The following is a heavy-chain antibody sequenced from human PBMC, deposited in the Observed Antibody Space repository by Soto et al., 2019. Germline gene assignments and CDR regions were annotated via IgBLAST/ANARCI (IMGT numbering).Heavy chain of an antibody. CDR1: GFTFSNAW. D-gene: IGHD3-22*01. V-gene: IGHV3-15*07. CDR2: IKSKTDGGTT. CDR3: TTDSYSTIIIVRFDY. J-gene: IGHJ4*01. Sequence: GGSLRLSCAASGFTFSNAWINWVRQTPGKGLEWVGRIKSKTDGGTTDYAAPVKGRFAISRDDSNNMVYLQMNSLKIEDTAVYYCTTDSYSTIIIVRFDYWGHGTLVTVSS.